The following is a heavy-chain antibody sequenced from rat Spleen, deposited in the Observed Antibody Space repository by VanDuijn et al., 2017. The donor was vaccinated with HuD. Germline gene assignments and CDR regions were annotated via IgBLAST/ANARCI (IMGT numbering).Heavy chain of an antibody. D-gene: IGHD1-1*01. V-gene: IGHV5-31*01. J-gene: IGHJ2*01. CDR2: ITNTGGDV. Sequence: EVQLVESGGGLVQPGRSMKLSCGASGFTFNNHWMSWIRQAPGKGLEWIASITNTGGDVYYPDSVKGRFTISRDNAKSSLYLQMDSLRSEDTATYYCSRHTGDFDYWGQGVMVTVSS. CDR3: SRHTGDFDY. CDR1: GFTFNNHW.